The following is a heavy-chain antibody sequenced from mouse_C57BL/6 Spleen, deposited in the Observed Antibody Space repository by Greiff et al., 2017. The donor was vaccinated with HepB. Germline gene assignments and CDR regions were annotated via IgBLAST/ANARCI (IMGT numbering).Heavy chain of an antibody. D-gene: IGHD1-1*01. CDR2: IDPSDSYT. CDR1: GYTFTSYW. J-gene: IGHJ1*03. CDR3: ARSPPYYGSSYWYFDV. Sequence: VQLQQPGAELVKPGASVKLSCKASGYTFTSYWMQWVKQRPGQGLEWIGEIDPSDSYTNYNQKFKGKATLTVDTSSSTAYMQLSSLTSEDSAVYYGARSPPYYGSSYWYFDVWGTGTTVTVSS. V-gene: IGHV1-50*01.